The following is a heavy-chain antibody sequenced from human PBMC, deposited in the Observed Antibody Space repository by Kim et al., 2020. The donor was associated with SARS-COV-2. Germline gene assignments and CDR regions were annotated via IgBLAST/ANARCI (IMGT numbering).Heavy chain of an antibody. D-gene: IGHD2-15*01. CDR3: GRGYCSGGSCNPEDY. V-gene: IGHV3-11*01. CDR1: GFTFSDYY. J-gene: IGHJ4*02. CDR2: ISSSGSTI. Sequence: GGSLRLSCAASGFTFSDYYMSWISQAPGKGLEWVSYISSSGSTIHYADSMKGRFTVSRDNAKNSLYLQMNSLRAEDTAVYYCGRGYCSGGSCNPEDYWGQGTLVTVSS.